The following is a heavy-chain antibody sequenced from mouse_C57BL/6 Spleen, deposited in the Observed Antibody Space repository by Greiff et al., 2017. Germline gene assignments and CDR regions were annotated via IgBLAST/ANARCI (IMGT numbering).Heavy chain of an antibody. D-gene: IGHD2-2*01. Sequence: VQLQQPGAELVKPGASVKLSCKASGYTFTSYWMQWVKQRPGQGLEWIGEIDPSDSYTNYNQKFKGKATLTVDTSSSTAYMQLSSLTSEDSAVYYCRSTRVTTDLFDYWGQGTTLTVSS. CDR1: GYTFTSYW. CDR3: RSTRVTTDLFDY. V-gene: IGHV1-50*01. CDR2: IDPSDSYT. J-gene: IGHJ2*01.